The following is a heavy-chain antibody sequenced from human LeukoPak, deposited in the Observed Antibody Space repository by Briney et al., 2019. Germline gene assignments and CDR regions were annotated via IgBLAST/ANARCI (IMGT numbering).Heavy chain of an antibody. CDR2: ISSSSSYI. Sequence: PGRSLRLSCAASGFTFSSYSMNWVRQAPGKGLEWVSSISSSSSYIYYADSVKGRFTISRDNAKNSLYLQMNSLRAEDTAVYYCARDRSPPAVAVAGLRGAGSVWGQGTMVTVSS. V-gene: IGHV3-21*01. CDR3: ARDRSPPAVAVAGLRGAGSV. CDR1: GFTFSSYS. D-gene: IGHD6-19*01. J-gene: IGHJ3*01.